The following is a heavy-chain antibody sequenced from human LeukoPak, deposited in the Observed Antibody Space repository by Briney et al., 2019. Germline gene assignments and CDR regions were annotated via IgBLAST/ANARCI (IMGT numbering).Heavy chain of an antibody. CDR2: IIPIFDIT. V-gene: IGHV1-69*04. CDR1: GVTFSNYA. D-gene: IGHD2-8*02. J-gene: IGHJ4*02. Sequence: SVKVSCKASGVTFSNYAINWVRQAPGQGLEWMGRIIPIFDITNYAQKLQGRVTITADKSTTTAYMELSSLGSDDTAVYYCARDRSGCNSGVCYNPHDYWGQGTLVTVSS. CDR3: ARDRSGCNSGVCYNPHDY.